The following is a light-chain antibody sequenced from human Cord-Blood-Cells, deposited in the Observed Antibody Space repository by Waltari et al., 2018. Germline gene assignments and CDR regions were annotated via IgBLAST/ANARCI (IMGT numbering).Light chain of an antibody. Sequence: QSSLTQPRSVSGSPGQSVTISCPGTSSDVGGDNYVAWYQQHPGKAPKLMIYDVSKRPSGVPDRFSGSKSGNTASLTISRLQAEDEADYYCCSYAGSYTWVFGGGTKLTVL. V-gene: IGLV2-11*01. CDR2: DVS. CDR1: SSDVGGDNY. J-gene: IGLJ3*02. CDR3: CSYAGSYTWV.